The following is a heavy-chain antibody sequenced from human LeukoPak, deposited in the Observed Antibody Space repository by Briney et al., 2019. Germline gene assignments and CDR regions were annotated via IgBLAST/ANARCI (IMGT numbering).Heavy chain of an antibody. CDR1: GFTFSSYS. V-gene: IGHV3-21*01. CDR2: ISSSGTYI. J-gene: IGHJ4*02. Sequence: GGSLRLSCAASGFTFSSYSMNWVRQAPGKGLEWVSSISSSGTYIYYADSMKGRFTISRDNAKSPVYLQMNSLRVEDTAVYYCARDVSRDVSCYTDWGQGTLVSVSS. D-gene: IGHD2-2*02. CDR3: ARDVSRDVSCYTD.